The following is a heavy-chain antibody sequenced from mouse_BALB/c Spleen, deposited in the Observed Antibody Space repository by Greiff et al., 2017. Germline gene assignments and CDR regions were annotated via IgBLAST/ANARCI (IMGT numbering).Heavy chain of an antibody. J-gene: IGHJ2*01. CDR2: IDPANGNT. CDR3: ARALYYGNDVCDY. D-gene: IGHD2-2*01. V-gene: IGHV14-3*02. Sequence: VQLQQSGAELVKPGASVKLSCTASGFNIKDTYMHWVKQRPEQGLEWIGRIDPANGNTKYAPKFQGKATITADTSSNTAYLQLSSLTSEDTAVYYCARALYYGNDVCDYWGQGTTLTVSS. CDR1: GFNIKDTY.